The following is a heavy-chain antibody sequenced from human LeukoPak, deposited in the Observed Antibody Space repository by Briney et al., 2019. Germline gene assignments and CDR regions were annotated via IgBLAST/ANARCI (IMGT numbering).Heavy chain of an antibody. J-gene: IGHJ4*02. CDR3: ARGKSPTVATPFDY. CDR2: IIPILRTP. D-gene: IGHD4-23*01. CDR1: GGGSFSNYA. V-gene: IGHV1-69*05. Sequence: SVKVSCRASGGGSFSNYALSWVRQAPGQGLGWMAGIIPILRTPNYAQRFQGRLTITTDESTSTAYMELSSLRSEDTAVYYCARGKSPTVATPFDYWGQGTLVTVSS.